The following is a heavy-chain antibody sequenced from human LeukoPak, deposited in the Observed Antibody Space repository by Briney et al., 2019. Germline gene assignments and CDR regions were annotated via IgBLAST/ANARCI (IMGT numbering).Heavy chain of an antibody. CDR1: GFTFSTYW. J-gene: IGHJ4*02. Sequence: GGSLRLSCAASGFTFSTYWMTWVRQAPGKGLEWVANIKQDGSEEYYVDSVKGRFTISRDNAKNSLYLQMNSLRAEDTAVYYCAGVGGSGSRYNAVDCWGQGTLVTVSS. D-gene: IGHD3-10*01. CDR3: AGVGGSGSRYNAVDC. V-gene: IGHV3-7*05. CDR2: IKQDGSEE.